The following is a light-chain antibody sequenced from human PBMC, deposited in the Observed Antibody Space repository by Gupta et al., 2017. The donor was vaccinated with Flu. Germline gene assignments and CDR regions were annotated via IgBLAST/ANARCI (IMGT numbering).Light chain of an antibody. CDR1: QSISSY. Sequence: GGRVTTPCHASQSISSYLHGYQQKPGQAPKLLIYDASSLESGVPSRFRGSGSGTDFTFTISSLQPEDLATDYCQQYYSHLYTVGQGTKLEIK. V-gene: IGKV1-33*01. CDR3: QQYYSHLYT. CDR2: DAS. J-gene: IGKJ2*01.